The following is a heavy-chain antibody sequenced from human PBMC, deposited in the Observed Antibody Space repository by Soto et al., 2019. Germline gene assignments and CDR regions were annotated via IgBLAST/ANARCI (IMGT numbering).Heavy chain of an antibody. J-gene: IGHJ3*02. CDR3: ARLALVTFGGHVYRAFDM. Sequence: QVQLQESGPGLVKPSGTLSLTCAVSGDSISTTKWWTWVRQPPGKGLELIGEIYHSGSTSSNPSLQSRGTTSLDHAKNQFLPGLDSVAPADTALFYCARLALVTFGGHVYRAFDMWGPGTMVTVSS. D-gene: IGHD3-16*01. CDR1: GDSISTTKW. CDR2: IYHSGST. V-gene: IGHV4-4*02.